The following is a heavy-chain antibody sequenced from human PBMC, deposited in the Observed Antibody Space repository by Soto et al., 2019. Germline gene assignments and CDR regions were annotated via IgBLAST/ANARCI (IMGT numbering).Heavy chain of an antibody. CDR1: GYTFTGYW. CDR3: ARGGYCSSSSCYLANWFGP. J-gene: IGHJ5*02. Sequence: SLKISCKGSGYTFTGYWIAWVRQMPGKGLEWMGIIYPGDSDTRYSPSFQGQVTISADKSVSTAYLQWSSLKASDTAMYYCARGGYCSSSSCYLANWFGPWGQGTLVTVSS. D-gene: IGHD2-2*01. V-gene: IGHV5-51*01. CDR2: IYPGDSDT.